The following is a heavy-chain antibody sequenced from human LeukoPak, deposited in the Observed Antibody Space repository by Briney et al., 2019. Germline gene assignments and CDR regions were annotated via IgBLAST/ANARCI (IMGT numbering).Heavy chain of an antibody. CDR3: ARVAPGYCSGGSCYHKDV. D-gene: IGHD2-15*01. J-gene: IGHJ6*02. CDR1: GFTFDDYA. CDR2: ISWNSGSI. Sequence: GGSLRLSCAASGFTFDDYAMHWVRQAPGKGLEWVSGISWNSGSIGYADSVKGRSTISRDNAKNSLYLQMNSLRAEDTALYYCARVAPGYCSGGSCYHKDVWGQGTTVTVYS. V-gene: IGHV3-9*01.